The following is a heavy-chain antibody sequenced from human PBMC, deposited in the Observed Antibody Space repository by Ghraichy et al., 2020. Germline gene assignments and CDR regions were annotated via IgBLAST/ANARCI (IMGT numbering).Heavy chain of an antibody. V-gene: IGHV3-23*01. J-gene: IGHJ6*02. D-gene: IGHD6-19*01. Sequence: GGSLRLSCAGSGINFINYAMGWVRQAPGKGLEWVSGISGGGISTYYAASVKGRFTISRDNSKSALYLQMNTLRADDTAVYYCVKSMAVAGRSFYFYGLDVWGQGTTVTVSS. CDR3: VKSMAVAGRSFYFYGLDV. CDR2: ISGGGIST. CDR1: GINFINYA.